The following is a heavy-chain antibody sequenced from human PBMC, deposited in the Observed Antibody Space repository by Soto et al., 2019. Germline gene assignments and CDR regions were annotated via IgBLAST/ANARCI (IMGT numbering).Heavy chain of an antibody. D-gene: IGHD6-19*01. V-gene: IGHV6-1*01. Sequence: PTLSLTCAISGDSVSRNTAAWNWIRSSPSRGLEWLGRTYYRSNWRHDYAVSVKSRITVNPDTSKNHFSLQLNSVTPDDTAVYYCARGVAGTGFDLWGQGTLVTVSS. CDR1: GDSVSRNTAA. CDR2: TYYRSNWRH. J-gene: IGHJ4*02. CDR3: ARGVAGTGFDL.